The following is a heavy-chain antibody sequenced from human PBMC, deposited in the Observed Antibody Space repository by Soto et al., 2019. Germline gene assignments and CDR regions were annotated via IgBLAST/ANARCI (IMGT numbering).Heavy chain of an antibody. CDR2: TYYRSRWYN. Sequence: SLTLSLTGAISGDSVSGKSAAWNWLRQSPSRGLEWLGRTYYRSRWYNDYAVSVKSRITVTPDTSKNQFSLHMNSVTPEDTAVYYWAREFPYYVSSDSYLDYWGQGALDTVSS. J-gene: IGHJ4*02. CDR3: AREFPYYVSSDSYLDY. V-gene: IGHV6-1*01. D-gene: IGHD3-16*01. CDR1: GDSVSGKSAA.